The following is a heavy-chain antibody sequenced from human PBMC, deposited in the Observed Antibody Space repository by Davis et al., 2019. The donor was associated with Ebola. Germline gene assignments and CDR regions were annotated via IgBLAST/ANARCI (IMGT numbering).Heavy chain of an antibody. CDR3: ARGWLRSSFDY. J-gene: IGHJ4*02. CDR1: GDGVSGNSGA. Sequence: PSETLSLTCALSGDGVSGNSGAWNWIRQSPSRGLEWLGRTYYTSKWYNDYAVSVNSRITISPDTSKNQLSLQLDSVTPEDTAVYYCARGWLRSSFDYWGQGTLVTVSS. V-gene: IGHV6-1*01. D-gene: IGHD5-12*01. CDR2: TYYTSKWYN.